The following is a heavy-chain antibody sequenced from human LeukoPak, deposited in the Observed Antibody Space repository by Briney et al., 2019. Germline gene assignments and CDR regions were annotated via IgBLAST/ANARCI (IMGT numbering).Heavy chain of an antibody. CDR1: GYTFTGYY. J-gene: IGHJ5*02. CDR3: ARDFRGIAAAADWFDP. V-gene: IGHV1-2*02. CDR2: INPNSGGP. Sequence: ASVKVSCKASGYTFTGYYMHWVRQAPGQGLEWMGWINPNSGGPNYAQKFHGMVPITRDTSISTAYMELSRLRSDDTAVYYCARDFRGIAAAADWFDPWGQGTLVTVSS. D-gene: IGHD6-13*01.